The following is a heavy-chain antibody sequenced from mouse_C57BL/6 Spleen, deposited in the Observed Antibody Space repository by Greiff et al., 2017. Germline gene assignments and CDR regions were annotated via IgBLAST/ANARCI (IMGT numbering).Heavy chain of an antibody. CDR1: GFTFSDYG. J-gene: IGHJ4*01. V-gene: IGHV5-17*01. Sequence: EVKLVESGGGLVKPGGSLKLSCAASGFTFSDYGMHWVRQAPEKGLGWVAYISSGSSTIYYADTVKGRFTISRDNAKNTLFLQMTSLRSEDTAMYYCASDWDEGVYAMDYWGQGTSVTVSS. CDR3: ASDWDEGVYAMDY. D-gene: IGHD4-1*01. CDR2: ISSGSSTI.